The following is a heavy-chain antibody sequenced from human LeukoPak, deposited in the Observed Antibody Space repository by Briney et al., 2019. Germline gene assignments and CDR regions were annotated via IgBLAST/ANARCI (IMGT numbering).Heavy chain of an antibody. CDR1: GFTFSSYA. D-gene: IGHD6-6*01. CDR3: AKGKYSSSSWSFDY. V-gene: IGHV3-23*01. J-gene: IGHJ4*02. Sequence: GGSLRLSCAASGFTFSSYAMSWVRQAPGKGLEWVSAISGSGGSSYYADSVKGRFTISRDNSKNTLYLQMNSLRAEDTAVYYCAKGKYSSSSWSFDYWGQGTLVTVSS. CDR2: ISGSGGSS.